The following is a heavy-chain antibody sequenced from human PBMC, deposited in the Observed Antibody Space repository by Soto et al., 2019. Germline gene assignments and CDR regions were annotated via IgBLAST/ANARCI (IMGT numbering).Heavy chain of an antibody. V-gene: IGHV1-24*01. D-gene: IGHD2-15*01. CDR3: ATVVGLGRYYFDA. CDR2: FDPKDGLP. J-gene: IGHJ5*02. Sequence: GASVNVSCKVSGHKLTEISVYWVRQSRRTGLECMGGFDPKDGLPTYAQNFEGRVTMTEDASTDTVYMEVANLRSEDSAVYYCATVVGLGRYYFDAWGQGTVVTVSS. CDR1: GHKLTEIS.